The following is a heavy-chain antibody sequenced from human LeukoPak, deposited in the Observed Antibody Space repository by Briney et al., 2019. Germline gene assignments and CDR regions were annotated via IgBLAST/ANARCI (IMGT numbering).Heavy chain of an antibody. CDR2: INWNGGST. CDR3: VRGTRAFDV. CDR1: GFTFDDYG. V-gene: IGHV3-20*04. J-gene: IGHJ3*01. Sequence: TGGSLRLSCAASGFTFDDYGMSWVRQAPGKGLEWVSGINWNGGSTGYADSVKGRFTISRDNAQKSLYLQINSLRGDDTALYYCVRGTRAFDVWGQGTMVTVSS.